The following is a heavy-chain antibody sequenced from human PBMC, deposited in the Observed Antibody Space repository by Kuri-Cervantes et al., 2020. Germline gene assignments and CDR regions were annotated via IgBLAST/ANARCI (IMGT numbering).Heavy chain of an antibody. V-gene: IGHV4-59*01. CDR1: GGSISSYY. J-gene: IGHJ4*02. CDR2: IYYSGST. CDR3: ARGAGDSRGTDFDY. D-gene: IGHD3-22*01. Sequence: SETLSLTCTVSGGSISSYYWSWIRQPPGKGLEWIGYIYYSGSTNYNPSLKSRVTISVDTSNNQFSLNLDSVTAADTAVYYCARGAGDSRGTDFDYWGQGTLVTVSS.